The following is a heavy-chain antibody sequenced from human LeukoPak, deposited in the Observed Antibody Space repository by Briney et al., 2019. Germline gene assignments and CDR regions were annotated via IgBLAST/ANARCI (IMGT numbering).Heavy chain of an antibody. Sequence: XPSXXISWVGQAPGQGLEWMGWVSAYNGNTNYHQKLQDRVTMTTDTSTTTAYMELRTLRSDDTAVYYCARAKWGVYGMDVWGQGTTVTVSS. D-gene: IGHD3-16*01. CDR2: VSAYNGNT. CDR1: XPSXX. CDR3: ARAKWGVYGMDV. J-gene: IGHJ6*02. V-gene: IGHV1-18*01.